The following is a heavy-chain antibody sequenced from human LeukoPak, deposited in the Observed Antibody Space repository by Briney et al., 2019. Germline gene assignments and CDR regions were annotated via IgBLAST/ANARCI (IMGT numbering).Heavy chain of an antibody. D-gene: IGHD2/OR15-2a*01. CDR2: ISPSGDNM. V-gene: IGHV3-23*01. CDR1: GFIFNTYA. J-gene: IGHJ5*02. CDR3: AKDLRHRSTCNCYGWFDP. Sequence: GGALRLSCAASGFIFNTYAMSWVRQAPGKGPEWLSAISPSGDNMYYADSVKGRFTISRDNSKNTLYLRMISLRVEDTAIYYCAKDLRHRSTCNCYGWFDPWGRGTLVTVSS.